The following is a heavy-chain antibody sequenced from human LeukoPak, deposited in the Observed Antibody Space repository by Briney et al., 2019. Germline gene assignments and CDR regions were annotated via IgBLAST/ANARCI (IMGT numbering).Heavy chain of an antibody. CDR2: IYTSGST. CDR1: GGSISSYY. J-gene: IGHJ4*02. V-gene: IGHV4-4*07. CDR3: TVRAYYDFWSGYYTGIVSDY. Sequence: SETLSLTCTVSGGSISSYYWSWIRQPAGKGLEWIGRIYTSGSTNYNPSLKSRVTMSVDTSKNQFSLKLSSVTAADTAVYYCTVRAYYDFWSGYYTGIVSDYWGQGTLVTVSS. D-gene: IGHD3-3*01.